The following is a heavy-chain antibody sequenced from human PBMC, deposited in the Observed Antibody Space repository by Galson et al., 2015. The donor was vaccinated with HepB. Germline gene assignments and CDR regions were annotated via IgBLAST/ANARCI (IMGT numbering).Heavy chain of an antibody. CDR1: GYTFTSYA. D-gene: IGHD3-9*01. Sequence: SCKASGYTFTSYAMNWVRQAPGQGLEWMGWINTNTGNPTYAQGFTGRFVFSLDTSVSTAYLQISSLKAEDTAVYYCARDSSHVLRYFDWFSRSGMEVGAFDIWGQGTMVTVSS. CDR3: ARDSSHVLRYFDWFSRSGMEVGAFDI. V-gene: IGHV7-4-1*02. J-gene: IGHJ3*02. CDR2: INTNTGNP.